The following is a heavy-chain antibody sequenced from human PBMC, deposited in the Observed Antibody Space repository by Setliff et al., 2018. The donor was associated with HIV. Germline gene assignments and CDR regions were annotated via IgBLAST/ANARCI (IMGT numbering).Heavy chain of an antibody. CDR1: GGDFRNYA. Sequence: GASVKVSCKASGGDFRNYAISWVRQAPGQGLEWVGGILPLLNSPNFAQRFEGRVTLTADETTRTVYMDFTSLRPDDTAVYYCAKDKTEGAMGHWGQGTLVTVSS. J-gene: IGHJ4*02. CDR3: AKDKTEGAMGH. D-gene: IGHD1-26*01. V-gene: IGHV1-69*13. CDR2: ILPLLNSP.